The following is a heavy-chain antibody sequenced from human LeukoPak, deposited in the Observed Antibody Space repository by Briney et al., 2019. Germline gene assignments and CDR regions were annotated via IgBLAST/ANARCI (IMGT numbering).Heavy chain of an antibody. D-gene: IGHD3-9*01. CDR3: AKDSPDFDWYINPPTGVY. CDR1: GFTFSSYA. CDR2: ISGSGGST. V-gene: IGHV3-23*01. J-gene: IGHJ4*02. Sequence: PGGSLRLSCAASGFTFSSYAMSWVRQAPGKGLEWVSAISGSGGSTYYADSVKGRFTISRDNSKNTLYLQMNSLRAEDTAVYYCAKDSPDFDWYINPPTGVYWGQGTLVTVSS.